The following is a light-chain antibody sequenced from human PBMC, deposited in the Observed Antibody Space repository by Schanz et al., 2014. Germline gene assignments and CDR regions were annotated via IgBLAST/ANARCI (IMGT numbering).Light chain of an antibody. Sequence: EIVLTQSPGTLSLSPGERATLSCRASQTIDSSYLAWYQHKPGQAPRLLIYGASSRATGIPDRFSGGGSGTDFTLTISRLEPEDFAVYYCQQRINWPWTFGQGTKVEIK. J-gene: IGKJ1*01. V-gene: IGKV3D-20*02. CDR2: GAS. CDR1: QTIDSSY. CDR3: QQRINWPWT.